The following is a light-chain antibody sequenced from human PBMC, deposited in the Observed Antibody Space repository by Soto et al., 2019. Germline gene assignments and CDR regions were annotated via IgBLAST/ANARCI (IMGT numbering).Light chain of an antibody. Sequence: QSALTQPASVSGSPGQSITISCTGTSXDVGHYIYVSWYQHHPGKAPQLMIYEVNNRPSGVSNRFAGSKSGNTASLTISGLQAEDEADYYCSSYESGSTPLVFGTGTKVTVL. CDR2: EVN. J-gene: IGLJ1*01. V-gene: IGLV2-14*01. CDR3: SSYESGSTPLV. CDR1: SXDVGHYIY.